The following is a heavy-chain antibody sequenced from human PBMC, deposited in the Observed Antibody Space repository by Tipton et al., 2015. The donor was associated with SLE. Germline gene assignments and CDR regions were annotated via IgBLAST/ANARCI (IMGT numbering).Heavy chain of an antibody. CDR1: GGSISSSSYY. J-gene: IGHJ6*02. Sequence: TLSLTCTVSGGSISSSSYYWGWIRQPPGKGLEWIGSIYYSGSTNYNPSLKSRVTISVDTSKNQFSLKLSSVTAADTAVYYCARAGYSGSYYGYYYYGMDVWGQGTTVTVSS. D-gene: IGHD1-26*01. CDR3: ARAGYSGSYYGYYYYGMDV. CDR2: IYYSGST. V-gene: IGHV4-39*07.